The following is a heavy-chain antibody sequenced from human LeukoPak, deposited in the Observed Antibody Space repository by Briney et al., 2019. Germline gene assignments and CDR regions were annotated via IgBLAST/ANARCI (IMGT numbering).Heavy chain of an antibody. J-gene: IGHJ4*02. CDR2: ISWNSGSI. V-gene: IGHV3-9*01. D-gene: IGHD2-8*01. CDR3: AKVNGMYAYGDYFDY. CDR1: GFTFDDYA. Sequence: PGRSLRLSCAASGFTFDDYAMHWVRQAPGKGLEWVSGISWNSGSIGYADSVKGRFTISRDNAKNSLYLQMNSLRAEDTALYYCAKVNGMYAYGDYFDYWGQGTLVTVSS.